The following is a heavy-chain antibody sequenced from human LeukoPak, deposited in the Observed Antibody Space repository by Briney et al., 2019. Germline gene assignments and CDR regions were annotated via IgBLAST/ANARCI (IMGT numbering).Heavy chain of an antibody. J-gene: IGHJ4*02. CDR3: ARRGDGYKSPYYFDY. D-gene: IGHD5-24*01. CDR1: GYRFTSYW. V-gene: IGHV5-51*01. CDR2: IYPGDSDT. Sequence: GESLKISCKGSGYRFTSYWIGWVRQMPGKGLEWMGIIYPGDSDTRYSPSFQGQVTISADKSISTAYLQWSSLKASDTAMYYCARRGDGYKSPYYFDYWGQGTLVTVSS.